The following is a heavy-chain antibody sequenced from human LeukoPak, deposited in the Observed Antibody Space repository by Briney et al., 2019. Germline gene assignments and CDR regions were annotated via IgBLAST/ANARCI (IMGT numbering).Heavy chain of an antibody. V-gene: IGHV1-18*01. Sequence: ASVKVSCKASGYTFNTYGISWVRQAPGQGLEWMGWISTYDCNTNYAQNLQGRVTMTTDTSTRTAYMELRSLRFGDTDVYYCARWSYSSDWYFGTFDIWGQGTTVTISS. D-gene: IGHD6-19*01. CDR2: ISTYDCNT. CDR1: GYTFNTYG. CDR3: ARWSYSSDWYFGTFDI. J-gene: IGHJ3*02.